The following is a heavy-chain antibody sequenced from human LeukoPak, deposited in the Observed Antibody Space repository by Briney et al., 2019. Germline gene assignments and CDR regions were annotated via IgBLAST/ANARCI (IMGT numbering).Heavy chain of an antibody. CDR1: GFTFSSYW. D-gene: IGHD6-6*01. Sequence: PGGSLRLSCAASGFTFSSYWVTWVRQAPGKGLEWVASIHQDGSETYYVDSVKGRFTISRDNAKNSLFLQMSSLRAEDTAVYYCARGSYSSSSDCWGQGTLVTVSS. CDR3: ARGSYSSSSDC. J-gene: IGHJ4*02. CDR2: IHQDGSET. V-gene: IGHV3-7*05.